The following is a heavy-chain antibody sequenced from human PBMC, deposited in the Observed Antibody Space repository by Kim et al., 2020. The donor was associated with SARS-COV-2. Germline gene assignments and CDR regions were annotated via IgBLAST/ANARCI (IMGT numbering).Heavy chain of an antibody. D-gene: IGHD1-26*01. V-gene: IGHV3-33*01. CDR2: IWYDGKNK. J-gene: IGHJ4*02. CDR1: GFVFRNYA. CDR3: ARGAVGVTVREVAAGRFDY. Sequence: GGSLRLSCAASGFVFRNYAMHWVRQAPGKGLEWVAIIWYDGKNKYYADSAKGRFTISRDNSKNTLYLQMTSLRAEDTAVYYCARGAVGVTVREVAAGRFDYWGQGTLVTVSS.